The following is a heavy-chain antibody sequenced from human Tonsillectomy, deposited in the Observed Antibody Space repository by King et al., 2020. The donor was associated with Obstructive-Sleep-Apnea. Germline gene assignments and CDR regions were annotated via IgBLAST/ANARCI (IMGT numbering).Heavy chain of an antibody. D-gene: IGHD5-24*01. CDR3: ARERDGYNSFYY. V-gene: IGHV1-2*02. CDR2: IDPSSGGT. J-gene: IGHJ4*02. CDR1: GYTFTGYY. Sequence: AQLVQSGAEVKKPGASVRVSCKASGYTFTGYYIYWVRQAPGQGLEWMGWIDPSSGGTSFAQKFQGRVTMTRDTSISTAFMEVSRLKSDDTAMFYCARERDGYNSFYYWGQGTLVTVSS.